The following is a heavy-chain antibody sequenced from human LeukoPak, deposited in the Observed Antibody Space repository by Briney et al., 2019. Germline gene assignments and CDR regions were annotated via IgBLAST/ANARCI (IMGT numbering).Heavy chain of an antibody. CDR2: INDDETST. J-gene: IGHJ4*02. V-gene: IGHV3-74*01. CDR1: GFSFSSSW. Sequence: GGSLRLSCAASGFSFSSSWMHWVRQVPGKGLEWVSRINDDETSTTYAESVKGRFTISRDNAKNSLYLQMNSLRAEDTAVYYCARDSGAGGYWGQGTLVTVSS. CDR3: ARDSGAGGY. D-gene: IGHD4-23*01.